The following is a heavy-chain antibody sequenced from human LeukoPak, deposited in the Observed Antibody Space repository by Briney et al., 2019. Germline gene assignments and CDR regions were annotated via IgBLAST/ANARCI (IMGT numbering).Heavy chain of an antibody. V-gene: IGHV4-34*01. J-gene: IGHJ5*02. Sequence: PSETLSLTCAVYGGSFSGYYWSWIRQPPGKGLEWIGEINDSGSTNYNPSLKSRVTISVDTSKNQFSLKLSSVTAADTAVYYCARGGNGSAYNWFDPWGQGTLVTVSS. CDR3: ARGGNGSAYNWFDP. D-gene: IGHD1-1*01. CDR2: INDSGST. CDR1: GGSFSGYY.